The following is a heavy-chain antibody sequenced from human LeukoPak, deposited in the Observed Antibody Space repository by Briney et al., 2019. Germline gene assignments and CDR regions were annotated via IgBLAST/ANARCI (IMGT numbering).Heavy chain of an antibody. CDR1: GGTFSSYA. Sequence: ASVKVSCKASGGTFSSYAISWVRQAPGQGLEWMGRIIPILGIANYAQKFQGRVTITADKSTSTAYMELSSLRSEDTAVYYCARDYYDSSGPHSNFWGQGTLVTVSS. D-gene: IGHD3-22*01. CDR2: IIPILGIA. V-gene: IGHV1-69*04. CDR3: ARDYYDSSGPHSNF. J-gene: IGHJ4*02.